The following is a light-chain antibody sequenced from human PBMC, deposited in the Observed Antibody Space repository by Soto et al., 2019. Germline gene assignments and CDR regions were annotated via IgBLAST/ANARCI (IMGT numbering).Light chain of an antibody. CDR1: QSISSW. J-gene: IGKJ5*01. V-gene: IGKV1-5*01. CDR2: DAS. CDR3: QQYKSYRYT. Sequence: IQMTQSPSTLSASVGDRFTITCRASQSISSWLAWYQQKPGKAPKLLIYDASSLESGVPSRFSGSGSGTEFTLAISSLQPDDFATYYCQQYKSYRYTFGQGTRLEIK.